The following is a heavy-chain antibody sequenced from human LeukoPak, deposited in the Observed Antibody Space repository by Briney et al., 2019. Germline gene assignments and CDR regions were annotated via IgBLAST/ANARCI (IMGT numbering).Heavy chain of an antibody. CDR3: ARHSTSSIYSGMDV. V-gene: IGHV5-51*01. Sequence: GESLKISCKGSGYSFTRYWIGWVRQMPGKGLEWMGIIYPDDSDTRYRPSFQGQVTISADKSISTAYLQWSSLETSDTAVYYCARHSTSSIYSGMDVWGQGTTVTVSS. CDR2: IYPDDSDT. J-gene: IGHJ6*02. D-gene: IGHD2/OR15-2a*01. CDR1: GYSFTRYW.